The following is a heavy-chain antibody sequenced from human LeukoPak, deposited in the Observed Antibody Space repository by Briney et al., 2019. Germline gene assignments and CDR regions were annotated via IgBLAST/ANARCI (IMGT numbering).Heavy chain of an antibody. CDR2: FYPGDSDT. J-gene: IGHJ3*02. D-gene: IGHD3-22*01. Sequence: GESLKISCKGSGYSFTSYWIGWVRQMPGKGLEWMGIFYPGDSDTRYSPSFQGQVTISADKSISTAYLQWSSLKASDTAMYYCARRRKSRYYYDSSGYPDAFDIWGQGTMVTVSS. CDR1: GYSFTSYW. CDR3: ARRRKSRYYYDSSGYPDAFDI. V-gene: IGHV5-51*01.